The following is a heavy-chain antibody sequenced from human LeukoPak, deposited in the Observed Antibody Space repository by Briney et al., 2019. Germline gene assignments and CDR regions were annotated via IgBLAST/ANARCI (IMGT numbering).Heavy chain of an antibody. Sequence: SETLSLTCTVSGGSISSYYWSWIRQPPGKGLEWIGEINHSSSNSGTTNYHPSLKGRVTILLETSKNHFSLNLYSVTAADTAVYYCARDGLTASGHGFDTWGQGIMVTVSS. CDR3: ARDGLTASGHGFDT. CDR1: GGSISSYY. CDR2: INHSSSNSGTT. V-gene: IGHV4-34*01. J-gene: IGHJ3*02. D-gene: IGHD6-13*01.